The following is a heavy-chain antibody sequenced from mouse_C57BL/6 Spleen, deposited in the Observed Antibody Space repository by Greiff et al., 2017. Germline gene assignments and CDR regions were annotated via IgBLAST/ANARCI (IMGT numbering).Heavy chain of an antibody. Sequence: VQLQQSGAELVRPGASVKLSCTASGFNIKDDYMHWVKQRPEQGLEWIGWIDPENGDTEYASKFQGKATITADTSSNTAYLQLSSLTSEDTAVYYCTTPNWVDDWGQGTTLTVSS. CDR3: TTPNWVDD. CDR1: GFNIKDDY. V-gene: IGHV14-4*01. D-gene: IGHD4-1*02. J-gene: IGHJ2*01. CDR2: IDPENGDT.